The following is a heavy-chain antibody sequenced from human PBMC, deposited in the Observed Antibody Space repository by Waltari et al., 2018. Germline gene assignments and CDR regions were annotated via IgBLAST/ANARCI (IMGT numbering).Heavy chain of an antibody. J-gene: IGHJ6*03. V-gene: IGHV4-38-2*01. CDR3: ARVLRDFMVRGGYYYYMDV. CDR2: IYHSGST. D-gene: IGHD3-10*01. Sequence: QVQLQESGPGLVKPSETLSLPCAVSGYSISSGYYWGWIRQPPGKGLEWIGSIYHSGSTYYNPSLKSRVTISVDTSKNQFSLKLSSVTAADTAVYYCARVLRDFMVRGGYYYYMDVWGKGTTVTVSS. CDR1: GYSISSGYY.